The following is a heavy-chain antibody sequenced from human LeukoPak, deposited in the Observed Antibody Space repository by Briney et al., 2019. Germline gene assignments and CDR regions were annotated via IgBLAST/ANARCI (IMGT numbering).Heavy chain of an antibody. J-gene: IGHJ4*02. Sequence: SETLSLTCPVSGGSISSYYWSWIRQPPGKGLEWIGYIYYSGSTNYNPSLKSRVTISVDTSKNQFSLKLSSVTAADTAVYYCARLGWELLGFDYWGQGTLVTVSS. CDR1: GGSISSYY. D-gene: IGHD1-26*01. V-gene: IGHV4-59*08. CDR3: ARLGWELLGFDY. CDR2: IYYSGST.